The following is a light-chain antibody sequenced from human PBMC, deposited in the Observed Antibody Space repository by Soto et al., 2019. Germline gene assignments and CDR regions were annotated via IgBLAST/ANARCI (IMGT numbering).Light chain of an antibody. J-gene: IGLJ1*01. V-gene: IGLV2-14*01. CDR3: SSYTNTSTHYV. CDR1: SSDVGGYNF. Sequence: QSALAQPASVSGSPRQSITISCTGTSSDVGGYNFVSWYQQHTGRAPKIMIYEVSNRPSGVSNRFSGSKSGNTASLTISGLQAEDEADYYCSSYTNTSTHYVFGPGTKVTVL. CDR2: EVS.